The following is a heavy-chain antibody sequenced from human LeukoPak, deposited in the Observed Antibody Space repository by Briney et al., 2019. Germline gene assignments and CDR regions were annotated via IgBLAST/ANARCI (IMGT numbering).Heavy chain of an antibody. D-gene: IGHD2-15*01. CDR3: ARGRVVAASDAFDI. J-gene: IGHJ3*02. V-gene: IGHV1-69*13. CDR2: IIPIFGTA. CDR1: GGTFSSYA. Sequence: ASVKVSCKASGGTFSSYAISWVRQAPGQGLEWMGGIIPIFGTANCAQKFQGRVTITADESTSTAYMELSSLRSEDTAVNHCARGRVVAASDAFDIWGQGTMVTVSS.